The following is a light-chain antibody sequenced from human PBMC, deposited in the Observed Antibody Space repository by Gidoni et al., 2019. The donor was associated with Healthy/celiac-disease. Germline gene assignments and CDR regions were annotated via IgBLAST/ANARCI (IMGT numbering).Light chain of an antibody. CDR3: QQYYSTPYT. CDR2: WAS. Sequence: DIVMTQSPDSLAVSLGERATINCKSSQSVLYSSNNKNYLAWYQQKPRQPPKLLIYWASTRESGVPDRFSGSGSGTDFTLTISSLHAEDVAVYYCQQYYSTPYTFGQGTKLEIK. CDR1: QSVLYSSNNKNY. V-gene: IGKV4-1*01. J-gene: IGKJ2*01.